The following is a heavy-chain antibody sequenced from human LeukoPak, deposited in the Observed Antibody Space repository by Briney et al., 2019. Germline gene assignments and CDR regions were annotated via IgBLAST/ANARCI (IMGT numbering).Heavy chain of an antibody. CDR2: IYTSGST. Sequence: PSETLSLTCTVSGGSISSYYWSWIRQPAGKGLEWIGRIYTSGSTNYNPSLKSRVTMSVDTSKNQFSLKLSSVTAADTAVYYCAREVLSKGTSIAAAGSFDYWGQGTLVTVSS. CDR3: AREVLSKGTSIAAAGSFDY. D-gene: IGHD6-13*01. CDR1: GGSISSYY. J-gene: IGHJ4*02. V-gene: IGHV4-4*07.